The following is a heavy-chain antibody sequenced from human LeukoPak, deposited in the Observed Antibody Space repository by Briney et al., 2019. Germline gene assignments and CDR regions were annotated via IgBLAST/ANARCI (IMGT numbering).Heavy chain of an antibody. J-gene: IGHJ4*02. D-gene: IGHD6-19*01. CDR3: AKDSIVVAGTGNFDY. CDR2: INSDGRSI. Sequence: PGGSLRLSCAASGFTFSNYWMHWVRQAPGKGLVRVSRINSDGRSIIYADSVKGRFTISRDNSKNRLFLQMNSLRAEDTAVYYCAKDSIVVAGTGNFDYWGQGTLVTVSS. V-gene: IGHV3-74*01. CDR1: GFTFSNYW.